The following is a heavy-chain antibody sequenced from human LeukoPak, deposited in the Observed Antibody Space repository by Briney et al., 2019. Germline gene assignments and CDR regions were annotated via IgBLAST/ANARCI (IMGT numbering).Heavy chain of an antibody. J-gene: IGHJ4*02. CDR3: AKGGYSSSSPPDY. CDR2: ISGSGGST. CDR1: GFTFSSYA. Sequence: GGSLRLSCAASGFTFSSYAVTWVRQAPGKGLEWVPAISGSGGSTYYADSVKGRFTISRDNSKNTLYLQMNSLRAEDTAMYYCAKGGYSSSSPPDYWGQGTLVTVSS. D-gene: IGHD6-13*01. V-gene: IGHV3-23*01.